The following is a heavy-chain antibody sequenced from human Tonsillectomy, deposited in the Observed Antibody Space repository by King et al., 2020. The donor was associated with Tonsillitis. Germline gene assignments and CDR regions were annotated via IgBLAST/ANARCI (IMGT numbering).Heavy chain of an antibody. CDR1: GFTFSIYW. D-gene: IGHD3-3*01. CDR3: ARLHDFWSGYSGRYYFDY. CDR2: IKQEGSEK. Sequence: QLVQSGGGLVQPGGSLRLSCAASGFTFSIYWMSWVRQAPGKGLEWVANIKQEGSEKYYVESVKGRFTISRNNAKNSRYLQRNSLRAEDTAVYYCARLHDFWSGYSGRYYFDYWGQGTLVTVSS. J-gene: IGHJ4*02. V-gene: IGHV3-7*01.